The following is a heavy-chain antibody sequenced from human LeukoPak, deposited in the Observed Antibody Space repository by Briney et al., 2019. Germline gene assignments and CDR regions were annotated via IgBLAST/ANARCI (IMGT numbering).Heavy chain of an antibody. J-gene: IGHJ4*02. V-gene: IGHV4-38-2*02. CDR1: GYSISSGYY. D-gene: IGHD3-3*01. CDR2: IYHSGST. Sequence: PSETLSLTCTVSGYSISSGYYWGWIRQPPGKGLEWTGEIYHSGSTNYNPSLKSRVTISVDKSKNQFSLKLSSVTAADTAVYYCARVVLEWLPYFDYWGQGTLVTVSS. CDR3: ARVVLEWLPYFDY.